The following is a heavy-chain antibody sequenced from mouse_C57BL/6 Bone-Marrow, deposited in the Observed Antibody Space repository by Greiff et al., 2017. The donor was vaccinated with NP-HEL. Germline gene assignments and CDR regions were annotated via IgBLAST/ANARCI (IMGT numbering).Heavy chain of an antibody. D-gene: IGHD2-1*01. V-gene: IGHV5-9-1*02. Sequence: EVQLVESGEGLVKPGGSLKLSCAASGFTFSSYAMSWVRQTPEKRLEWVAYISSGGDYIYYVDTVTGRFTLSRDNARNTLYLQMSSLKSEDTAMYYCTRDTGNHWYFDVWGTGTTVTVSS. J-gene: IGHJ1*03. CDR1: GFTFSSYA. CDR2: ISSGGDYI. CDR3: TRDTGNHWYFDV.